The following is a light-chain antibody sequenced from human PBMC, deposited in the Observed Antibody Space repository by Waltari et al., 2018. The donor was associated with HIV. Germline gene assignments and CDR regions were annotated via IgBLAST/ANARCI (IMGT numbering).Light chain of an antibody. CDR2: RNA. CDR1: SSNIGSNS. V-gene: IGLV1-44*01. CDR3: AGWDDSLSEYV. Sequence: QSVLTQPPSASGTPGHRVTMSCSGGSSNIGSNSVNWYQHLPETSPRPLIFRNAQRPSGAPDRFSASKSVTSASLAISGLQSEDEAEYYCAGWDDSLSEYVFGSGTRFTVL. J-gene: IGLJ1*01.